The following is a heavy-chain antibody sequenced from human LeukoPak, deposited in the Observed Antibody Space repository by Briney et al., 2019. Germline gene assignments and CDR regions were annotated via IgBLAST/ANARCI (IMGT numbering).Heavy chain of an antibody. CDR1: GYSFTIYK. D-gene: IGHD1-14*01. Sequence: ASVKVSCKASGYSFTIYKIHWLRQAPGQGLQWMGIIDPSGPSVTYAQIFEGRLVVTRDTSTSTVYMQLRSLRSDDTAVYYCARGEPVAVFDYWGQGTLVTVSS. J-gene: IGHJ4*02. CDR3: ARGEPVAVFDY. V-gene: IGHV1-46*01. CDR2: IDPSGPSV.